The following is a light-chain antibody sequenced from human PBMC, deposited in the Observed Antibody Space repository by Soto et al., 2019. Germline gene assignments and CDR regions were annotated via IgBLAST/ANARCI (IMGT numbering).Light chain of an antibody. CDR2: SDN. V-gene: IGLV1-44*01. CDR1: SSNTGSNT. Sequence: QSVLTQPPSASGTPGQRVTISCSGSSSNTGSNTVSSYQQLPGAAPKLLIYSDNQRPSGVPHRISGSKSGTSASLAISGLQSEDEAEFYCAAWDDNLNGVVFGGGTKVTVL. CDR3: AAWDDNLNGVV. J-gene: IGLJ2*01.